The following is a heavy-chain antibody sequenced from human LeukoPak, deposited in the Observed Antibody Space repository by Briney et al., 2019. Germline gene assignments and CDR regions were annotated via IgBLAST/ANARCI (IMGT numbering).Heavy chain of an antibody. D-gene: IGHD3-16*02. V-gene: IGHV3-48*03. CDR1: GFTFSSYE. CDR2: ISTSGTTI. CDR3: ARAYTFGGVIVAFDY. J-gene: IGHJ4*02. Sequence: PGGSLRLSCAASGFTFSSYEMNWVRQAPGMGLEWVSYISTSGTTIYYADSVKGRFTISRDNAKNSLYLQMNSLRAEDTAVYYCARAYTFGGVIVAFDYWGQGTLVTVSS.